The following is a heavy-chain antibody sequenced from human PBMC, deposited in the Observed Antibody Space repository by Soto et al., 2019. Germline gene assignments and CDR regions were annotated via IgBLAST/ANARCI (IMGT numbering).Heavy chain of an antibody. V-gene: IGHV1-18*01. Sequence: QVQLVQSGSEVKKPGASVRVSCKTSGYTFTSYGITWVRQAPGQGLEWMGWISPYNGNTNYVKKLQGRLTMTTDTTTTIAYMELRSLTSDDTAVYYCARDPRSGRISGGGGHYYDYMDVWGKGTTVTVAS. CDR2: ISPYNGNT. D-gene: IGHD3-3*01. CDR1: GYTFTSYG. J-gene: IGHJ6*03. CDR3: ARDPRSGRISGGGGHYYDYMDV.